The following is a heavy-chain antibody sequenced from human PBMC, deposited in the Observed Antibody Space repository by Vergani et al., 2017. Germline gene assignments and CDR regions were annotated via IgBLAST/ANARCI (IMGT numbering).Heavy chain of an antibody. CDR2: INHSGST. Sequence: QVQLQQWGAGLLKPSETLSLTCAVYGGSFSGYYWSWIRQPPGKGLEWIGEINHSGSTNYNPSLKSRVTISVDTSKNQFSLKLNSVTAADTAVYYCARGRRRGGWYGAAFDIWGQGTMVTVSS. V-gene: IGHV4-34*01. D-gene: IGHD2-15*01. CDR3: ARGRRRGGWYGAAFDI. J-gene: IGHJ3*02. CDR1: GGSFSGYY.